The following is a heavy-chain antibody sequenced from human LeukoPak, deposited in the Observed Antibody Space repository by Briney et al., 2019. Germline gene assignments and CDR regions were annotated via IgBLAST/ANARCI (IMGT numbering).Heavy chain of an antibody. J-gene: IGHJ5*02. D-gene: IGHD2-2*01. CDR3: ASSLYCSSTSCSGWFDP. Sequence: PSETLSLTCTVSGGSISSGGYYWSWIRQHPGKGLEWIGYIYYSGSTYYNPSLKSRVTMSVDTSKNQFSLKLSSVTAADTAVYYCASSLYCSSTSCSGWFDPWGQGTLVTVSS. CDR2: IYYSGST. V-gene: IGHV4-31*03. CDR1: GGSISSGGYY.